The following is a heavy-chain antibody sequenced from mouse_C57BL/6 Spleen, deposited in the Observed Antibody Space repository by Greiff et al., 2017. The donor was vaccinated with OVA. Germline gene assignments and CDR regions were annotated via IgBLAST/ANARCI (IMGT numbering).Heavy chain of an antibody. CDR1: GYAFSSSW. CDR3: ASSLSYFDV. D-gene: IGHD3-2*02. J-gene: IGHJ2*01. V-gene: IGHV1-82*01. Sequence: VQLQQPGPELVKPGASVKISCKASGYAFSSSWMTWVKQRPGQGLEWIGRIYPGDGDTNYNGKFKGKATLTVDTSSSTAYMQLSRLTSADAAVCFSASSLSYFDVWGKGTTLTVSS. CDR2: IYPGDGDT.